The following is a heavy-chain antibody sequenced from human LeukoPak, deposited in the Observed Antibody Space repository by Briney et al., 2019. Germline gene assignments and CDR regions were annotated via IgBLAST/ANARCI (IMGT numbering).Heavy chain of an antibody. V-gene: IGHV1-2*02. CDR2: INPNSGGT. D-gene: IGHD3-10*01. CDR3: ARAPQEGRFEYYFDY. Sequence: ASVKVSCKASGYTFTGYYMHWVRQAPGQGLEWMGWINPNSGGTNYAQKFQGRVTMTRDTSISTAYMELSSLRSEDTAVYYCARAPQEGRFEYYFDYWGQGTLVTVSS. J-gene: IGHJ4*02. CDR1: GYTFTGYY.